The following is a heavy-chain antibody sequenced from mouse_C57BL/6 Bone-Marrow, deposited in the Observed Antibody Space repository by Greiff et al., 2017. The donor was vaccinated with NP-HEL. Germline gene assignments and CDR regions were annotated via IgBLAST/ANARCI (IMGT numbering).Heavy chain of an antibody. V-gene: IGHV1-81*01. Sequence: QVQLKESGAELARPGASVKLSCKASGYTFTSYGISWVKQRTGQGLEWIGEIYPRSGNTYYNEKFKGKATLTADKSSSKAYMELRSLTSEDSAVYFCARVGYYGSSHWYFDVWGTGTTVTVSS. D-gene: IGHD1-1*01. J-gene: IGHJ1*03. CDR3: ARVGYYGSSHWYFDV. CDR1: GYTFTSYG. CDR2: IYPRSGNT.